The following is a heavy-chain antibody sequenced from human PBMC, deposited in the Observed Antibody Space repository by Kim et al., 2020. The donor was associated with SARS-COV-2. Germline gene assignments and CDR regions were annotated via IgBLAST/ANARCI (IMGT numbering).Heavy chain of an antibody. CDR2: INAGNGNT. CDR3: ARDYSVATIWFYYYYYGMDV. Sequence: ASVKVSCKASGYTFTSYAMHWVRQAPGQRLEWMGWINAGNGNTKYSQKFQGRVTITRDTSASTAYMELSSLRSEDTAVYYCARDYSVATIWFYYYYYGMDVWGQGTTVTVSS. V-gene: IGHV1-3*01. D-gene: IGHD5-12*01. CDR1: GYTFTSYA. J-gene: IGHJ6*02.